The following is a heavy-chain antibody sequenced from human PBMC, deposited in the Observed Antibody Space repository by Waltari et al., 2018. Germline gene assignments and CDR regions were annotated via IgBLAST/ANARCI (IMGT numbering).Heavy chain of an antibody. Sequence: QVQLVQSGAEVKKPGSSVKVSCKASGGTFSSYAISWVRQAPGQGLEWMGGIIPIFGTANYAKKFQGRVTITADTSTDTAYMELSSLRSEDTAVYYCATTLACSGGSCQLDYWGQGTLVTVSS. CDR2: IIPIFGTA. J-gene: IGHJ4*02. CDR1: GGTFSSYA. CDR3: ATTLACSGGSCQLDY. D-gene: IGHD2-15*01. V-gene: IGHV1-69*14.